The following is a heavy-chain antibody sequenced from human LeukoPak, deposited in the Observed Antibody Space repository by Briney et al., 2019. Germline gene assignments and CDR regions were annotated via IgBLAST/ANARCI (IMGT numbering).Heavy chain of an antibody. CDR2: ISGSGGST. Sequence: GSLRLSCAASGFTFSSYAMSWVRQAPGKGLEWDSAISGSGGSTYYADSVKGRFTISRDNSKNTLYLQMNSLRAEDTAVYYCSKFYYYDSSGYSDGFDYWGQGTLVTVSS. J-gene: IGHJ4*02. D-gene: IGHD3-22*01. CDR1: GFTFSSYA. V-gene: IGHV3-23*01. CDR3: SKFYYYDSSGYSDGFDY.